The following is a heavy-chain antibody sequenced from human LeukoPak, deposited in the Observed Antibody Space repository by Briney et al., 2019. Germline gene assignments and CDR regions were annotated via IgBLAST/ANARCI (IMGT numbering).Heavy chain of an antibody. CDR2: ISGSGGST. CDR3: AEKWGFDY. J-gene: IGHJ4*02. D-gene: IGHD2-8*01. Sequence: PGGSLRLSCAASGFTFSSYAMSWVRQAPGKGLEWVSSISGSGGSTYYADSVEGRFTISRDNSKNTLYLQMNSLRAEDTAIYYCAEKWGFDYWGQGTLVTVFS. V-gene: IGHV3-23*01. CDR1: GFTFSSYA.